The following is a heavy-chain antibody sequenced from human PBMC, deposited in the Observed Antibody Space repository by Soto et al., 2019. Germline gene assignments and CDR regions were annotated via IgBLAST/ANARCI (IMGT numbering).Heavy chain of an antibody. CDR1: GFTFTNYA. J-gene: IGHJ4*02. CDR3: ARGSSQSSGYGDYHY. D-gene: IGHD4-17*01. V-gene: IGHV3-23*01. Sequence: EVQLLESGGGLVQPGGPLRLSCAASGFTFTNYAMSWLRQDPGKGLEWVSTISDSGSTNYADAVKRRFTISRDNSKNTPYLHMNSLTAEYTSVYYCARGSSQSSGYGDYHYGGQVTLVTVSA. CDR2: ISDSGST.